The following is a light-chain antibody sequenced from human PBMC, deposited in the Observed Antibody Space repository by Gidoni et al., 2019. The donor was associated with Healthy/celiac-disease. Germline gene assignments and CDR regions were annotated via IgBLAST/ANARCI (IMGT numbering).Light chain of an antibody. CDR1: QGIRSY. CDR2: AAS. J-gene: IGKJ3*01. Sequence: AIWTTQAPSSFSASKGDRVTITCRASQGIRSYLAWYQQQPVKTPKLLIYAASTLRSGVPSGFSGGRSGADFALTISCLQSEEFAAYYCRQYCSYPLFTFGPGTKVDIK. CDR3: RQYCSYPLFT. V-gene: IGKV1-8*01.